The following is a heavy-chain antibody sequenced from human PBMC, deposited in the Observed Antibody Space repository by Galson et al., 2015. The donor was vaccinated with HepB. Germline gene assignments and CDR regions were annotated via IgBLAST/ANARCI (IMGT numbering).Heavy chain of an antibody. V-gene: IGHV3-21*01. J-gene: IGHJ5*02. CDR1: GFTFTTYG. Sequence: SLRLSCAASGFTFTTYGMNWVRQAPGKGLEWVSSISPGGTFKYSAEPVKGRFTISRDNAKNSLYLQMNNLRAEDTAVYYCARSVLVVPAAIVVDNWYDPWGQGTLVTVSS. D-gene: IGHD2-2*01. CDR2: ISPGGTFK. CDR3: ARSVLVVPAAIVVDNWYDP.